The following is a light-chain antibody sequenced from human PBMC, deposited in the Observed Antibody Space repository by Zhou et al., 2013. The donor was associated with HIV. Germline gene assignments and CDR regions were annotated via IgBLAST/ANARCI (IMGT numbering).Light chain of an antibody. CDR1: QSVGNE. Sequence: VLTQSPGTLHLSPGERAALSCRASQSVGNELAWYQQRPGLPPRLVIYDASNRASGIPARFSGSGSGTDFTLTINRLEPEDFAVYYCQYYGSFLGRFGQGTKLEI. CDR2: DAS. CDR3: QYYGSFLGR. J-gene: IGKJ2*04. V-gene: IGKV3-11*01.